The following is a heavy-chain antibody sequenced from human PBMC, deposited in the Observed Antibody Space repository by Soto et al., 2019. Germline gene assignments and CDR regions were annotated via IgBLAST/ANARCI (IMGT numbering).Heavy chain of an antibody. CDR1: GGSISSSNW. CDR2: IYHSGST. D-gene: IGHD3-22*01. V-gene: IGHV4-4*02. CDR3: ARDATYYYDSSGYSLFDY. J-gene: IGHJ4*02. Sequence: QVQLQESGPGLVKPSGTLSLTCAVSGGSISSSNWWSWVRQPPGKGLEWIGEIYHSGSTNYNPSLKRRVTISVDKSKNQFSLKLSSVTAADTAVYYCARDATYYYDSSGYSLFDYWGQGTLVTVSS.